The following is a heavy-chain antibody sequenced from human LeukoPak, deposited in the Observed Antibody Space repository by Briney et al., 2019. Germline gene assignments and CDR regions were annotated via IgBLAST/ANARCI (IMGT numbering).Heavy chain of an antibody. J-gene: IGHJ4*02. D-gene: IGHD3-3*01. Sequence: GGSLRLSCAASGFIFSSYAMHWVRQPPGKGLEYVSGISTDGGSTFYAESVQGRFTISRDNSKNTVYLQLGSLRADDMAVYYCARDSGSGYRQFDCWGQGTLVTVSS. CDR2: ISTDGGST. CDR1: GFIFSSYA. V-gene: IGHV3-64*02. CDR3: ARDSGSGYRQFDC.